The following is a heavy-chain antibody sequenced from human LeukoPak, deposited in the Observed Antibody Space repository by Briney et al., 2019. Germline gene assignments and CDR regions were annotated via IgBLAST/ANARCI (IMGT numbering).Heavy chain of an antibody. CDR1: GFTFSTYA. CDR3: ARDPSGTYYPRVSGALDI. V-gene: IGHV3-23*01. J-gene: IGHJ3*02. CDR2: ISGNGDNT. D-gene: IGHD1-26*01. Sequence: GGSLRLSCAASGFTFSTYAMSWVRQAPGKGLEWVSDISGNGDNTHYANSVKGRFSIARDTSKNTVYLQMNSLRAEDTAVYYCARDPSGTYYPRVSGALDIWGQGTMVTVSS.